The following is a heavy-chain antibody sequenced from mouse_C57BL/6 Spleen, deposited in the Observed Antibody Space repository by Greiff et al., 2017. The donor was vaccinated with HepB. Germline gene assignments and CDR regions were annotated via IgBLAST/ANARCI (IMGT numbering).Heavy chain of an antibody. CDR2: IYPRSGNT. Sequence: QVHVKQSGAELARPGASVKLSCKASGYTFTSYGISWVKQRTGQGLEWIGEIYPRSGNTYYNEKFKGKATLTADKSSSTAYMELRSLTSEDSAVYFCARRGSSSWFAYWGQGTLVTVSA. V-gene: IGHV1-81*01. CDR3: ARRGSSSWFAY. J-gene: IGHJ3*01. D-gene: IGHD1-1*01. CDR1: GYTFTSYG.